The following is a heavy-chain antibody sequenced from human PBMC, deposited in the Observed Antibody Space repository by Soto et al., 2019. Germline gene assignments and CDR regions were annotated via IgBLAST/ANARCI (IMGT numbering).Heavy chain of an antibody. CDR1: GYTLTELS. Sequence: ASVKVSCKVSGYTLTELSMHWVRQAPGKGLEWTGGFDPEDGETIYAQKFQGRVTMTEDTSTDTAYMELSSLRSEDTAVYYCATERIAAAGSYNWFDPWGQGTLVTVSS. J-gene: IGHJ5*02. CDR3: ATERIAAAGSYNWFDP. CDR2: FDPEDGET. D-gene: IGHD6-13*01. V-gene: IGHV1-24*01.